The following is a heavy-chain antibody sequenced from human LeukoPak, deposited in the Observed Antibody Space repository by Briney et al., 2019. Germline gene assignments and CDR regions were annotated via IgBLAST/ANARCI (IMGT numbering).Heavy chain of an antibody. CDR3: AKGSSGYFLDL. V-gene: IGHV3-23*01. Sequence: GGSLRLSCAASGFIFNNYGLTWVRQAPGKGLEWVSAISNDGGDTTYADFVKGRFTISRDNSKNTLFLQMNSLRADDTALYYCAKGSSGYFLDLWGQGTLVTVS. J-gene: IGHJ5*02. D-gene: IGHD3-22*01. CDR2: ISNDGGDT. CDR1: GFIFNNYG.